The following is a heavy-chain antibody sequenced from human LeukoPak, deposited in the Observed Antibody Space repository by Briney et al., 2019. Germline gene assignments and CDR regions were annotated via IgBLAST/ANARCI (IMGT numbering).Heavy chain of an antibody. CDR1: GGTFSSYA. D-gene: IGHD3-10*01. J-gene: IGHJ6*02. Sequence: SVKVSCKASGGTFSSYAISWVRQAPGQGLEWMGGIIPIFDTANYAQKFQGRVTITADESTSTAYMELSSLRSEDTAVYYCARAEVIGSGSFYYYYGMDVWGQGTTVTVSS. V-gene: IGHV1-69*01. CDR2: IIPIFDTA. CDR3: ARAEVIGSGSFYYYYGMDV.